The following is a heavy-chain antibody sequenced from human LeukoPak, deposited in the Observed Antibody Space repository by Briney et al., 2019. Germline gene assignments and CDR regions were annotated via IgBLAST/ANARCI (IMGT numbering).Heavy chain of an antibody. CDR1: GFTFSSHA. V-gene: IGHV3-23*01. CDR3: AKHVRSGGPDCIDY. CDR2: ITGSGGDT. Sequence: GGSLRLSCAASGFTFSSHAMSWVRQAPGTGLQWVSIITGSGGDTNYADSVKGRFTISRDNSKNTLYLQLNSLRAEDTAAYYCAKHVRSGGPDCIDYWGQGALVTVSS. J-gene: IGHJ4*02. D-gene: IGHD2-21*02.